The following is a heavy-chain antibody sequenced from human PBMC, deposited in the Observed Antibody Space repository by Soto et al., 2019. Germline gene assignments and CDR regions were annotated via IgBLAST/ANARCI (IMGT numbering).Heavy chain of an antibody. V-gene: IGHV4-34*01. CDR1: GGSFSGYY. J-gene: IGHJ5*02. CDR3: ARGRLVLGYSYGLGGWFDP. Sequence: SETLSLTCAVYGGSFSGYYWSWIRQPPGKGLEWIGEINHSGSTNYNPSLKSRVTISVDTSKNQFSLKLSSVTAADTAVYYCARGRLVLGYSYGLGGWFDPWGQGTLVTVSS. D-gene: IGHD5-18*01. CDR2: INHSGST.